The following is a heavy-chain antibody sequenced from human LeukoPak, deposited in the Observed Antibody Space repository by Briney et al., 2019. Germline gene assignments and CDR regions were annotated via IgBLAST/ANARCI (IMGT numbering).Heavy chain of an antibody. CDR2: IYYSGST. CDR3: ARDPFPHAINYYDSSGYP. CDR1: GGSISSGDYY. Sequence: SQTLSLTCTVSGGSISSGDYYRSWIRQPPGKGLEWIGYIYYSGSTYYNPSLKSRVTISVDTSKNQFSLKLSSVTAADTAVYYCARDPFPHAINYYDSSGYPWGQGTLVTVSS. J-gene: IGHJ5*02. V-gene: IGHV4-30-4*08. D-gene: IGHD3-22*01.